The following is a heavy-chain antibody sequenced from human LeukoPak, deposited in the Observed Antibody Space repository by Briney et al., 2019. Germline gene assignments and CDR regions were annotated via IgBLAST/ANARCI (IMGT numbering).Heavy chain of an antibody. J-gene: IGHJ4*02. D-gene: IGHD6-13*01. Sequence: PGGSLRLSCAASGFTFSNAWMSWVRQAPGKGLEWVGRIKSKTDGGTTDYAAPVKGRFTISRDDSKNTLYLQMNSLETEDTAVYYCTTEGFRSSSWTKGSSDYWGQGTLVTVSS. CDR3: TTEGFRSSSWTKGSSDY. CDR2: IKSKTDGGTT. V-gene: IGHV3-15*01. CDR1: GFTFSNAW.